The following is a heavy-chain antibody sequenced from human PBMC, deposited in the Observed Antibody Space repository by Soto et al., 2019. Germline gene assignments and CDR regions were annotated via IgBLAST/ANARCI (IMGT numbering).Heavy chain of an antibody. CDR1: GFSISSYY. D-gene: IGHD2-8*01. CDR3: AHAAPLMGNGYYYYGMDV. Sequence: SETLSLTCTVSGFSISSYYWSWIRQPPGKGLEWIGYIYYSGSTNYNPSLKSRVTISVDTSKNQFSLKLSSVTAADTAVYYCAHAAPLMGNGYYYYGMDVWGQGTTVTVSS. V-gene: IGHV4-59*01. CDR2: IYYSGST. J-gene: IGHJ6*02.